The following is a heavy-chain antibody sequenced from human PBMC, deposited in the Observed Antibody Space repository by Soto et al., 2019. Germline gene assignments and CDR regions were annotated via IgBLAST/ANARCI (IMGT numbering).Heavy chain of an antibody. CDR3: ARDLVVGATASYDAFDI. V-gene: IGHV4-59*01. J-gene: IGHJ3*02. D-gene: IGHD1-26*01. Sequence: SETLSLTCTVSGGSISSYYWSWIRQPPGKGLEWIGYIYYSGSTNYNPSLKSRVTISVDTSKNQFTLKLSSVTAADTAVYYCARDLVVGATASYDAFDIWGQGTMVTVSS. CDR2: IYYSGST. CDR1: GGSISSYY.